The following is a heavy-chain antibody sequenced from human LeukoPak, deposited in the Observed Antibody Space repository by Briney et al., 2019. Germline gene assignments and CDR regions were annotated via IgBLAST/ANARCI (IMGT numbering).Heavy chain of an antibody. CDR2: ISVSGGST. CDR3: AKDGLEGYGDSNYFDY. D-gene: IGHD4-17*01. J-gene: IGHJ4*02. V-gene: IGHV3-23*01. CDR1: GFTFSSYA. Sequence: PGGSLTLSCAASGFTFSSYAMSWVRQAPGKGLEWVSAISVSGGSTYYADSVKGRFTISRDNSKNTLYLQMNSLRAEDTAVYYCAKDGLEGYGDSNYFDYWGQGPVVNVSS.